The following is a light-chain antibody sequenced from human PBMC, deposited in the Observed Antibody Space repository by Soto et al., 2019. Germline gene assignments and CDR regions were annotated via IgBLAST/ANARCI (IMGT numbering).Light chain of an antibody. CDR3: QQYYSYALYT. Sequence: AIRMTQSPSSLSASTGDRVTITCRASQGISSYLAWYQQKPGKAPKLLIYAASTLQSGVPSRFSGSGSGTDFTLTISCPQSEDFAPYYCQQYYSYALYTCGQGTKLEI. J-gene: IGKJ2*01. CDR2: AAS. V-gene: IGKV1-8*01. CDR1: QGISSY.